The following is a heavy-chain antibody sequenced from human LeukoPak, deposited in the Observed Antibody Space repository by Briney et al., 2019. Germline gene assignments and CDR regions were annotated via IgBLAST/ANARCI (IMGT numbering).Heavy chain of an antibody. CDR1: GGSISSYY. V-gene: IGHV4-59*12. J-gene: IGHJ4*02. CDR2: IYYSGST. D-gene: IGHD3-3*01. Sequence: SETLSLTCTVSGGSISSYYWSWIRQPPGKGLEWIGYIYYSGSTNYNPSLKSRVTISVDTSKNQFSLKLSSVTAADTAVYYCARLGRVFGTFLFDYWGQGTLVTVSS. CDR3: ARLGRVFGTFLFDY.